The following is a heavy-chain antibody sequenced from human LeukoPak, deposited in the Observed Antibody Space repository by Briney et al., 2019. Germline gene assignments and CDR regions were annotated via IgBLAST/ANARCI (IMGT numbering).Heavy chain of an antibody. D-gene: IGHD1-14*01. CDR2: IYHTGST. CDR3: AYNRNFALDN. CDR1: GASISSGTYS. Sequence: SQTLSLTCTVSGASISSGTYSWSWIRQPPGAGLEWIGYIYHTGSTYYNPSLKGRVTISVDRSKNQFSLNLNFVTAADTAVYYCAYNRNFALDNWGQGTLVTVSS. V-gene: IGHV4-30-2*01. J-gene: IGHJ4*02.